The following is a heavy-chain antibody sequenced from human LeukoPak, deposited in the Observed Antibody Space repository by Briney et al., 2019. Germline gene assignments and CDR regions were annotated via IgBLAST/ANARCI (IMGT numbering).Heavy chain of an antibody. J-gene: IGHJ4*02. V-gene: IGHV1-18*01. CDR1: GYTFTSYG. CDR3: AREGASPYYDSSGYHHYFDY. CDR2: ISAYNGNT. D-gene: IGHD3-22*01. Sequence: ASVKVSCKASGYTFTSYGISWVRQAPGQGLEWMGWISAYNGNTNYAQKLQGRVTMTTDTSTSTAYMELRSLRSDDTAVYYCAREGASPYYDSSGYHHYFDYWGQGTLVTVSS.